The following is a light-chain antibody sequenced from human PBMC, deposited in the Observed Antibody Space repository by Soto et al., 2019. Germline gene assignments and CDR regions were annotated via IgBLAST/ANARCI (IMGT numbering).Light chain of an antibody. CDR3: SSYTSSSTL. V-gene: IGLV2-8*01. J-gene: IGLJ7*01. CDR1: SSDVGAYNY. CDR2: EVT. Sequence: QSALTQPPSASGSPGQSVTISCTGTSSDVGAYNYVSWYQQHPGKAPKLMIYEVTKRPSGVPDRFSGSKSGNTASLTVSGLLAEDEADYYCSSYTSSSTLFGGGTQLTVL.